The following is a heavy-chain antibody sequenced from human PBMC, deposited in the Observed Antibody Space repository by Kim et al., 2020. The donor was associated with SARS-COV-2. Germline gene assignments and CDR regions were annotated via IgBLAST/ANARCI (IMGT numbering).Heavy chain of an antibody. Sequence: SETLSLTCTVSGGSISSSSYYWGWIRQPPGKGLEWIGSIYYSGSTYYNPSLKSRVTISVDTSKNQFSLKLSSVTAADTAVYYCARHPGGVKQWLVRPHAHFDYWGQGTLVTVSS. CDR1: GGSISSSSYY. CDR3: ARHPGGVKQWLVRPHAHFDY. D-gene: IGHD6-19*01. CDR2: IYYSGST. J-gene: IGHJ4*02. V-gene: IGHV4-39*01.